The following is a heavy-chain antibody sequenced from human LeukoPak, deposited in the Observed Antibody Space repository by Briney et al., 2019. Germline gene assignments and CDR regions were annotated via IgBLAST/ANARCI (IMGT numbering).Heavy chain of an antibody. D-gene: IGHD3-16*01. CDR3: AKEGDQFRGYLDA. Sequence: TGGSLRLSCAASGFMFSRLGMQWVRQAPGEGLEWVAMIWHDGSVEEYADSVKGRFTISGDNSQNTLYLQMNSLRDDDTAVYYCAKEGDQFRGYLDAWGKGTTVTVSS. V-gene: IGHV3-33*06. J-gene: IGHJ6*03. CDR1: GFMFSRLG. CDR2: IWHDGSVE.